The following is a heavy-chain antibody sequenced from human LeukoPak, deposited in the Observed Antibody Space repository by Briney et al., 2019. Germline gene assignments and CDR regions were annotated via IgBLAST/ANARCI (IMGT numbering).Heavy chain of an antibody. CDR1: GFTFSSYA. V-gene: IGHV3-23*01. CDR2: ISGGGGST. J-gene: IGHJ6*03. D-gene: IGHD6-6*01. CDR3: AKDLWYSSSSKNYYYYMDV. Sequence: GGSLRLSCAASGFTFSSYAMSWVRQAPGKGLEWVSAISGGGGSTYYADSVKGRFTISRDNSKNTLYLQMNSLRAEDTAVYYCAKDLWYSSSSKNYYYYMDVWGKGTTVTVSS.